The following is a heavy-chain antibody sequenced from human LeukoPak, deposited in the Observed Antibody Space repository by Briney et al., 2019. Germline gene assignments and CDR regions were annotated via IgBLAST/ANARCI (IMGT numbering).Heavy chain of an antibody. V-gene: IGHV4-39*01. D-gene: IGHD3-3*01. J-gene: IGHJ5*02. CDR1: GGSISSSSYY. CDR2: IYYSGST. Sequence: SETLSLTCTVSGGSISSSSYYWGWIRQPPGKGLEWIGSIYYSGSTYYNPSLTSRVTISVDTSKNQFSLKLSSVTAADTAVYYCARHSAIYDFWSGYLNWFDPWGQGTLVTVSS. CDR3: ARHSAIYDFWSGYLNWFDP.